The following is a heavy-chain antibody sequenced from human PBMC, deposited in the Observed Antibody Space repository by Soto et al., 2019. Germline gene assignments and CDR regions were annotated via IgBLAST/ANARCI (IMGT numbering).Heavy chain of an antibody. J-gene: IGHJ6*02. V-gene: IGHV4-34*01. D-gene: IGHD5-12*01. CDR1: GGSFSGYY. CDR2: INHSGST. CDR3: GRGPLRGYPPPPTRNYYYGMDV. Sequence: QVQLQQWGAGLLKPSETLSLTCAVYGGSFSGYYWSWIRQPPGKGLEWIGEINHSGSTNYNPSLKRRVTISGDTAKNPFPPKPGPVTAADPGWYFLGRGPLRGYPPPPTRNYYYGMDVWGQGTTVTVSS.